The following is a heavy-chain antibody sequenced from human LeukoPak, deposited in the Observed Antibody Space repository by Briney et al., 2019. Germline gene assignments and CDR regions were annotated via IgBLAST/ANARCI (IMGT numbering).Heavy chain of an antibody. CDR3: ARVKETPTTFHYFDYYMDV. V-gene: IGHV4-34*01. CDR2: IHLSGST. J-gene: IGHJ6*03. CDR1: GGFFSGYY. D-gene: IGHD5-24*01. Sequence: PSETLSLTCAVYGGFFSGYYWSWIRQPPGKGLEWIGEIHLSGSTNYNPSLMSRVTMSIDTSKNQFSLRLSSLTSADTAVYYCARVKETPTTFHYFDYYMDVWDKGTTVTVSS.